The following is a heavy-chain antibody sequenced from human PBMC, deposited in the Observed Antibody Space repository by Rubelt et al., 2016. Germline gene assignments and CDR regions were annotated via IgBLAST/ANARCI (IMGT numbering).Heavy chain of an antibody. Sequence: QLVESGGGLVQPGRSLRLSCTASGFAFNDYAMHWVRQAPGKGLEWVSGISWNSGSMAYADSVKGRFTISRDNARSSLHLQMNSLRAEDTALYYCARDRQYYASWSGYFHTVWGQGTTVTVSS. CDR3: ARDRQYYASWSGYFHTV. CDR2: ISWNSGSM. V-gene: IGHV3-9*01. J-gene: IGHJ6*02. D-gene: IGHD3-3*01. CDR1: GFAFNDYA.